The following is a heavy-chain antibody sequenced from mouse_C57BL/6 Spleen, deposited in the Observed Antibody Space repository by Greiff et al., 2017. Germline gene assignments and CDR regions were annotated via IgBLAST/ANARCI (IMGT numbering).Heavy chain of an antibody. Sequence: QVQLKQPGAELVKPGASVKLSCKASGYTFTSYWMHWVKQRPGRGLEWIGRIDPNSGGTKYNEKFKSKATLTVDKPSSTAYMQLSSLTSEDSAVYYCATLYSNYFDFYYWGQGTTLTVSS. D-gene: IGHD2-5*01. J-gene: IGHJ2*01. CDR3: ATLYSNYFDFYY. CDR2: IDPNSGGT. V-gene: IGHV1-72*01. CDR1: GYTFTSYW.